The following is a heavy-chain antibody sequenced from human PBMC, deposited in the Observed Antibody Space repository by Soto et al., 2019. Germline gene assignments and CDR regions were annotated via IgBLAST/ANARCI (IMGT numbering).Heavy chain of an antibody. D-gene: IGHD2-2*01. CDR1: GFTFSSYG. Sequence: GGSLRLSCAASGFTFSSYGMHWVRQAPGKGLEWVAVIWYDGSNKYYADSVKGRFTISRDNSKNTLYLQMNSLRAEDTAVYYCARARIDSPCTSCYVSVGSGYYYYYYGMDVWGQGTTVTSP. CDR2: IWYDGSNK. J-gene: IGHJ6*02. V-gene: IGHV3-33*01. CDR3: ARARIDSPCTSCYVSVGSGYYYYYYGMDV.